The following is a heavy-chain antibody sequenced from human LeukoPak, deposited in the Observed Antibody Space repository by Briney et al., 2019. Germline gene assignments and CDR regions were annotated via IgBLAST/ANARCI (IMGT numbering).Heavy chain of an antibody. D-gene: IGHD5-18*01. CDR2: IYSGGST. J-gene: IGHJ4*02. Sequence: GGSLRLSCAASGFTVGSNFMTWVRQAPGKGLEWVSVIYSGGSTYYADSVKGRFTISRDNSKNTLYLQMNSLRVEDTAVYYCARVTYSYALAYYFDYWGQGTLVTVSS. CDR3: ARVTYSYALAYYFDY. V-gene: IGHV3-66*02. CDR1: GFTVGSNF.